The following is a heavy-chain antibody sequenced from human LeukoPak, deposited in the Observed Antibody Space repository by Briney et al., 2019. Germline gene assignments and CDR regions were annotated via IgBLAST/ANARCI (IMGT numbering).Heavy chain of an antibody. D-gene: IGHD3-10*01. CDR1: GGSFSGHY. Sequence: PSETLSLTCAVYGGSFSGHYWSWIRQPPGKGLEWIGYIYYSGSTYYNPSLKSRVTISVDTSKNQFSLKLSSVTAADTAVYYCRRDGSVDYWGQGTLVTVSS. V-gene: IGHV4-30-4*01. J-gene: IGHJ4*02. CDR2: IYYSGST. CDR3: RRDGSVDY.